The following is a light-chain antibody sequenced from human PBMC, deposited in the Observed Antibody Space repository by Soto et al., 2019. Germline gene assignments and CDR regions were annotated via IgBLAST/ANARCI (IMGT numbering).Light chain of an antibody. CDR3: SSYTSSTTWV. V-gene: IGLV2-14*01. J-gene: IGLJ3*02. CDR2: DVS. Sequence: QSVLTQPASVSGSPGQSITISCTGTSSDVGAYNYVSWYQQHQGKAPKLMIYDVSNRPSGVSNRFSGSKFGNTASLTISGLQAEDEADYYCSSYTSSTTWVFGGGTKLTVL. CDR1: SSDVGAYNY.